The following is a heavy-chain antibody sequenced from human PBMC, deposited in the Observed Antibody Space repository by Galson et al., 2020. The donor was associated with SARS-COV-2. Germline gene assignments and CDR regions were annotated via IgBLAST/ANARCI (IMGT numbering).Heavy chain of an antibody. CDR1: GGSISSGSYY. J-gene: IGHJ5*02. CDR3: ARHRHGRLTARYYDMLTGYYAHGWFDP. CDR2: IYTSGST. Sequence: SETLSLTCTVSGGSISSGSYYWSWIRQPAGKGLEWIGRIYTSGSTNYNPSLKSRVTISVDTSKNQFSLKLSSVTAADTAVYYCARHRHGRLTARYYDMLTGYYAHGWFDPWGQGTLATVSS. D-gene: IGHD3-9*01. V-gene: IGHV4-61*02.